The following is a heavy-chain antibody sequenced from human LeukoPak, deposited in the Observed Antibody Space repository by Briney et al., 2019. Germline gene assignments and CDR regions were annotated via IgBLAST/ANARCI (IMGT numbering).Heavy chain of an antibody. CDR1: GGSISSSSYY. CDR3: AGQYCSSTTSYDLFDD. D-gene: IGHD2-2*01. J-gene: IGHJ4*02. CDR2: IYYSGST. Sequence: PSETLSLTCTVSGGSISSSSYYWGWIRQPPGKGLEWIGSIYYSGSTYYNPSLKSRVTISVDTSKNQFSLKLSSVTAADTALYYCAGQYCSSTTSYDLFDDWGQGTLVTASS. V-gene: IGHV4-39*01.